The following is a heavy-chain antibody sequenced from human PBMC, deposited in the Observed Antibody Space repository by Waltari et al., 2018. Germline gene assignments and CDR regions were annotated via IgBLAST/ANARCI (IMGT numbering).Heavy chain of an antibody. J-gene: IGHJ5*02. CDR1: GDSVPGFS. V-gene: IGHV4-59*02. D-gene: IGHD6-19*01. Sequence: QVQLQESGPGLVKPSETLSLTCIVSGDSVPGFSWHWIQQSPRTVLEWIGSISHTGRTNCNPALNKRDTVSRDTTNNHFCWKLTSVAARDAAGYCWATEGWKVAGGTGWNWFDPWGQGILVTVST. CDR3: ATEGWKVAGGTGWNWFDP. CDR2: ISHTGRT.